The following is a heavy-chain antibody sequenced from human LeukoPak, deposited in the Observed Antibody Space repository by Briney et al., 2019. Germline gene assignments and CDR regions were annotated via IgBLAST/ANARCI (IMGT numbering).Heavy chain of an antibody. J-gene: IGHJ6*03. CDR1: GFTFSTYW. CDR3: ARDTSAAYCSGGSCRGWYFYYCYYMDV. D-gene: IGHD2-15*01. V-gene: IGHV3-7*01. CDR2: IKQDGSDK. Sequence: GGSLRLSCAASGFTFSTYWMSWVRQAPGKGLEWVANIKQDGSDKFYVDSVKGRFTISRDNAKNSLYLQMNSLRAEDTAVYYCARDTSAAYCSGGSCRGWYFYYCYYMDVWGKGTTVTVSS.